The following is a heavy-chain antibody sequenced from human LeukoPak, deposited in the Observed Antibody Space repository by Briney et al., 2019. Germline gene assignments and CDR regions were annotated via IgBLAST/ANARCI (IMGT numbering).Heavy chain of an antibody. CDR2: INPNSGGT. D-gene: IGHD1-26*01. Sequence: ASVKVSCKASGYTFTGHYMHWVRQAPGQGLEWMGWINPNSGGTNYAQKFQGRVTITRDTSISTAYMELSRLRSDDTAVYYCAREGGSRWEHNAFDIWGQGTMVTVSS. J-gene: IGHJ3*02. CDR3: AREGGSRWEHNAFDI. CDR1: GYTFTGHY. V-gene: IGHV1-2*02.